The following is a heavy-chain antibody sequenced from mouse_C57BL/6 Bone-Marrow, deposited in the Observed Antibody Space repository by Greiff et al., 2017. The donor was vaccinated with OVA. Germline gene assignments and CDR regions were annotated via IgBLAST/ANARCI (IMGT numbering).Heavy chain of an antibody. V-gene: IGHV14-4*01. D-gene: IGHD3-2*02. J-gene: IGHJ3*01. CDR1: GFNIKDDY. Sequence: VQLQQSGAELVRPGASVKLSCTASGFNIKDDYMHWVKQRPEQGLEWIGWIDPENGDTEYASKFQGKATIPADTSANTAYLQLSSLTSEDTAVYYCTTRDSSGYGFAYWGQGTLVTVSA. CDR3: TTRDSSGYGFAY. CDR2: IDPENGDT.